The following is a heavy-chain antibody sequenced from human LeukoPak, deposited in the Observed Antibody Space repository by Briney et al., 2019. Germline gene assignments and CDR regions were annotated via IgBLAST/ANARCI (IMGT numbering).Heavy chain of an antibody. CDR1: GFTFSSYS. CDR3: ARAQVTTGPFDY. CDR2: ISSSSSYI. D-gene: IGHD3-22*01. J-gene: IGHJ4*02. V-gene: IGHV3-21*01. Sequence: PGGSLRLSCAASGFTFSSYSMNWVRQAPGKGLEWVSSISSSSSYIYYADSVKGRFTISRDNSKNTLYLQMNSLRAEDTAVYYCARAQVTTGPFDYWGQGTLVTVSS.